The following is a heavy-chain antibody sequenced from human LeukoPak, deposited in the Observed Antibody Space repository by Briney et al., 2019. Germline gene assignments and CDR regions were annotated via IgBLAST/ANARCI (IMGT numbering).Heavy chain of an antibody. Sequence: GASVKVSCKASGYTFTDYYIHWVRQAPGQGLEWMGWMDPKSGETNHAQRFQGRVIMTRDTSITTAYMELSRLRSDDTAVYYCALEVYYSDNSAFDYWDQGTLVTVSS. CDR2: MDPKSGET. CDR1: GYTFTDYY. CDR3: ALEVYYSDNSAFDY. V-gene: IGHV1-2*02. J-gene: IGHJ4*01. D-gene: IGHD4-11*01.